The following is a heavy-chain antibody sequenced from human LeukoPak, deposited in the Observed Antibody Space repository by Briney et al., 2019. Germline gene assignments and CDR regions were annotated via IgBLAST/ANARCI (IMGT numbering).Heavy chain of an antibody. CDR3: AKNLLVVVPAAIVEDAFDI. D-gene: IGHD2-2*01. J-gene: IGHJ3*02. V-gene: IGHV3-23*01. CDR2: ISGSGGST. Sequence: PGGSLRLSCAASGFSFSGYWMHWVRQAPGKGLEWVSAISGSGGSTYYADSVKGRFTISRDNSKNTLYLQMNSLRAEDTAVYYCAKNLLVVVPAAIVEDAFDIWGQGTMVTVSS. CDR1: GFSFSGYW.